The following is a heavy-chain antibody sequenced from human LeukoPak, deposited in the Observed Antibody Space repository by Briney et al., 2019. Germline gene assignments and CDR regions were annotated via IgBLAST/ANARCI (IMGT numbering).Heavy chain of an antibody. D-gene: IGHD4-11*01. CDR2: VYHSGST. V-gene: IGHV4-59*01. Sequence: SETLSLTCTVSGGSINSYYWSWIRQPPGKGLEWIGYVYHSGSTNYNPSLKSRVTISVGTSKNQFSLKLTFVTAADTAVYYCARAPYSSYWFDPWGQGTLVTVSS. CDR1: GGSINSYY. CDR3: ARAPYSSYWFDP. J-gene: IGHJ5*02.